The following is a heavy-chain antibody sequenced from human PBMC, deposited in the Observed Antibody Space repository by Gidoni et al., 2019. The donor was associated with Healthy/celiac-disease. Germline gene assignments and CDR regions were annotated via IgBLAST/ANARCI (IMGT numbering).Heavy chain of an antibody. V-gene: IGHV1-3*01. D-gene: IGHD2-2*01. CDR3: ARVPIVVVPAAETKMYGMDV. J-gene: IGHJ6*02. CDR2: INACTGNT. Sequence: WMGWINACTGNTKYFKKFQGRVTITWDTSASTAYMELSILRSEDTAVYYCARVPIVVVPAAETKMYGMDVWDQVTTVTVSS.